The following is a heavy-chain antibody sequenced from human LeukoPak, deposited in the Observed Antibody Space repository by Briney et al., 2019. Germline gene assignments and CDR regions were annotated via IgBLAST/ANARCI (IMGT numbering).Heavy chain of an antibody. V-gene: IGHV3-53*01. CDR3: ARVNRDILTGSDAFDI. Sequence: GGSLRLSCAASGFTVSSNYMSWVRQAPGKGLEWVSVIYSGGSTYYADSVKGRFTISRDNAKNSLYLQMNSLRAEDTAVYYCARVNRDILTGSDAFDIWGQGTMVTVSS. CDR1: GFTVSSNY. CDR2: IYSGGST. J-gene: IGHJ3*02. D-gene: IGHD3-9*01.